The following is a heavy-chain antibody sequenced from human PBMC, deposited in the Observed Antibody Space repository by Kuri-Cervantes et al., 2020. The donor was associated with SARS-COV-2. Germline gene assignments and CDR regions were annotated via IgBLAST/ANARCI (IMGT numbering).Heavy chain of an antibody. CDR1: RFMFSCDR. CDR2: ISSSSSYI. J-gene: IGHJ1*01. Sequence: GESLKISCAASRFMFSCDRMNWVRQAPGKGLEWVSSISSSSSYIYYADSVKGRFTVSRDNSKNILSLQVNSLRPEDTAVYYCASARCAGGCYLIDHWGQGTLVTVSS. D-gene: IGHD2-8*01. CDR3: ASARCAGGCYLIDH. V-gene: IGHV3-21*01.